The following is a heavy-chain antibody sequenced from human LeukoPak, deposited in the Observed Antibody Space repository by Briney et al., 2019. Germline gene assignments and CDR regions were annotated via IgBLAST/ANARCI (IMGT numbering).Heavy chain of an antibody. Sequence: SETLSLTCAVFGGSFSGYYWSWLRQPPGKGLEWIGEINHSGNINYNSSLKSRVTISVDAPKNQFSLKLGSVTAADTAMYYCAREESDWSSLGYYYHYMDVWGKGTTVAISS. CDR1: GGSFSGYY. CDR2: INHSGNI. D-gene: IGHD3-9*01. CDR3: AREESDWSSLGYYYHYMDV. V-gene: IGHV4-34*01. J-gene: IGHJ6*03.